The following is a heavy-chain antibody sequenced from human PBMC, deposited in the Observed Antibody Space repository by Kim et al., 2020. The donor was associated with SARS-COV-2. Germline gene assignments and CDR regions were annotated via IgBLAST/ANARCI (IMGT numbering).Heavy chain of an antibody. Sequence: KGRFTISRDDSKNTLYLQMNSLKTEDTAVYYCTTDLKYSRSWTGYWYFDLWGRGTLVTVSS. CDR3: TTDLKYSRSWTGYWYFDL. D-gene: IGHD6-13*01. V-gene: IGHV3-15*01. J-gene: IGHJ2*01.